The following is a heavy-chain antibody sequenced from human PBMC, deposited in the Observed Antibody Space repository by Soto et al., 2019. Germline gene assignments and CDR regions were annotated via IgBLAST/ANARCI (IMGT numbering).Heavy chain of an antibody. CDR1: GFTFSSYG. J-gene: IGHJ6*02. CDR3: ERGLQQRYYYYGMDV. V-gene: IGHV3-33*01. CDR2: LWYDGSNK. Sequence: QVQLVESGGGVVQPGRSLRLSCAASGFTFSSYGMHWVRQAPGKGLEWVAVLWYDGSNKYYADSVKGRFTISRDNSKNTQYLQRNSLGAEDTAVYYGERGLQQRYYYYGMDVWGQGTTVTVSS. D-gene: IGHD6-13*01.